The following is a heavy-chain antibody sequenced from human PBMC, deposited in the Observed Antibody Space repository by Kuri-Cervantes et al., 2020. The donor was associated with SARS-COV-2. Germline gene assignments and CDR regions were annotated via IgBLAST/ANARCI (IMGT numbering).Heavy chain of an antibody. CDR3: ATGVAHQPEY. Sequence: ASVKVSCKVSGYTLTELSMHWVRQAPGKGLEWMGGFDPEDGETIYAQKFQGRVTMTEDTSTDTAHMELSSLRSKDTAVYYCATGVAHQPEYWGQGTLVTVSS. J-gene: IGHJ4*02. CDR2: FDPEDGET. V-gene: IGHV1-24*01. CDR1: GYTLTELS.